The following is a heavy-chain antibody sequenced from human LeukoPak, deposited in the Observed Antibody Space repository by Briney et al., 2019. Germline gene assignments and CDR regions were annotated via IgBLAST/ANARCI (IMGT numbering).Heavy chain of an antibody. CDR1: GSSFTNYW. J-gene: IGHJ3*02. CDR3: ARLSMGHDAFDI. Sequence: GESLKISCKGSGSSFTNYWIAWVRQLPGKGLEWMGIVYPDDSDTRYNPSFQGQVTLSADKSILTAYLQWSSLKASDTAIYYCARLSMGHDAFDIWGQGTMVTVSS. D-gene: IGHD2/OR15-2a*01. V-gene: IGHV5-51*01. CDR2: VYPDDSDT.